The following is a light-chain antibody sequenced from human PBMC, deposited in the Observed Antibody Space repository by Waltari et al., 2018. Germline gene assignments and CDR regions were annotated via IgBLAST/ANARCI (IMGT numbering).Light chain of an antibody. CDR2: RAS. Sequence: DIQMTQSPSILSASVGDRVIITCRASQSINTWLAWYQQKPGKAPRVLIYRASSLEVGVPSRFSGSGSGTEFTLTISGLQPDDFATYYCQQYNSYSTFGQGTRVEIK. CDR1: QSINTW. CDR3: QQYNSYST. J-gene: IGKJ1*01. V-gene: IGKV1-5*03.